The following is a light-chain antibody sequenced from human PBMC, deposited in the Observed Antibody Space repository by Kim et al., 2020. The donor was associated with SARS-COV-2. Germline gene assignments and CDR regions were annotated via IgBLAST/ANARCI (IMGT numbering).Light chain of an antibody. CDR2: AAS. J-gene: IGKJ4*01. Sequence: DIQMTQSPSSLSASVGDRVTITCRASQSISNSLNWYQQKPGKAPKLLIYAASSLQSGVPSRFSGSGSGTDFTLTISSLQPEDFATYFCQQSNSNPLTFGGGTKVDIK. V-gene: IGKV1-39*01. CDR3: QQSNSNPLT. CDR1: QSISNS.